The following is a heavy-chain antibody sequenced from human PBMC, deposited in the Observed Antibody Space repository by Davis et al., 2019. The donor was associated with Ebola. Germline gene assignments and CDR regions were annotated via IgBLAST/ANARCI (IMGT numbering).Heavy chain of an antibody. CDR3: AKDSEGEGGYYYGMDV. V-gene: IGHV3-30*18. CDR1: GFTFSSYG. D-gene: IGHD1-14*01. CDR2: ISYDGSNK. J-gene: IGHJ6*02. Sequence: GESLKISCAASGFTFSSYGMHWVRQAPGKGLEWVAVISYDGSNKYYADSVKGRFTISRDNSKNTLYLQMNSLRAEDTAVYYCAKDSEGEGGYYYGMDVWGQGTTVTVSS.